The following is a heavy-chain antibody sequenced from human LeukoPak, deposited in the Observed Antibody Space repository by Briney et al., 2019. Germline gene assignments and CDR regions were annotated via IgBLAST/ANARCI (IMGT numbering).Heavy chain of an antibody. CDR3: AIDEGVSGWFSSAFDI. Sequence: GGSLRLSRAVSGFTFSSYAMHWVRQAPGKGLEWVAVISYDGSNKYYADSVKGRFTISRDNSKNTLYLQMNSLRAEDTAVYHCAIDEGVSGWFSSAFDIWGQGTMVTVSS. CDR2: ISYDGSNK. D-gene: IGHD6-19*01. V-gene: IGHV3-30*04. J-gene: IGHJ3*02. CDR1: GFTFSSYA.